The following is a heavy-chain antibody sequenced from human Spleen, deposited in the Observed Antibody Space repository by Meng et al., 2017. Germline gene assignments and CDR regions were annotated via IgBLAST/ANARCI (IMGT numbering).Heavy chain of an antibody. V-gene: IGHV4-59*01. CDR2: IAYSGST. CDR3: AAGSRNTNRWYDNAENWLDP. Sequence: GSLRLSCTASGCPISTYFWSWIRQPPGKGLEWIGYIAYSGSTNYNPSLKSRVAMSVDTSKNQFSLKLSSVTSADTAEYYCAAGSRNTNRWYDNAENWLDPWGQGALVTVSS. CDR1: GCPISTYF. J-gene: IGHJ5*02. D-gene: IGHD6-13*01.